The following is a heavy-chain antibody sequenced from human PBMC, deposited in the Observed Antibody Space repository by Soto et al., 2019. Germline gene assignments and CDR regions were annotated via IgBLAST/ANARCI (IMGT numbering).Heavy chain of an antibody. J-gene: IGHJ4*02. CDR2: INSDGSSA. CDR1: GFTFSSNW. D-gene: IGHD6-19*01. V-gene: IGHV3-74*01. CDR3: ARGPSGWYGFDY. Sequence: EVQLVESGGGLVQPGGSLRLSCAGSGFTFSSNWMHWVRQAPGKGLVWVSRINSDGSSATYADSVKGRFTISRDNAKNTLYLQMNSLSAEDTAVYYCARGPSGWYGFDYCGQGTLVTVSS.